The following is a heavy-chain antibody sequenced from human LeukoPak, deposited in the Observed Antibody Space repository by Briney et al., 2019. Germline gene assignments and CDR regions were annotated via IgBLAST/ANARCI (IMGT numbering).Heavy chain of an antibody. J-gene: IGHJ3*02. D-gene: IGHD3-16*01. CDR1: GFTFSRFW. Sequence: GSLRLSCAASGFTFSRFWMNWVRQAPGRGLEWVANIDQSGGRNNYVDSVKGRFTISRDNAKNSLFLEMSSLRADDTAVYFCARDVEGGTFDIWGQGTTVTVSS. CDR2: IDQSGGRN. CDR3: ARDVEGGTFDI. V-gene: IGHV3-7*05.